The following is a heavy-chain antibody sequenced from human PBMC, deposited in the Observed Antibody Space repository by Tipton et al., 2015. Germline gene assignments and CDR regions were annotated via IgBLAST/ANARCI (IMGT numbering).Heavy chain of an antibody. V-gene: IGHV3-23*01. CDR3: AKELKTSWYGDAFDF. D-gene: IGHD6-13*01. CDR1: GFTFSSYA. CDR2: ISGSGDST. Sequence: SLRLSCAASGFTFSSYAMSWVRQAPGKGLEWVSAISGSGDSTYYADSVKGRFTISRDNSKNTLNLQMNSLRAGDTAVYYCAKELKTSWYGDAFDFWGQGTMVTVSS. J-gene: IGHJ3*01.